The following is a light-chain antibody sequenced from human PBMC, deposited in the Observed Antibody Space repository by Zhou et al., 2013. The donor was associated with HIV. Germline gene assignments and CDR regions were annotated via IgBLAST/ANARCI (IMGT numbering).Light chain of an antibody. J-gene: IGKJ1*01. V-gene: IGKV2-30*02. CDR2: KVS. Sequence: DVVMTQSPLSLSVTLGQPASISCRSSQSLVHSDGNTYLNWFHQRPGQSPGRLIYKVSNRDSGVPDRFSGSGSGTDFTLKISRVEAEDVGVYYCMQGTHWPWTFGQGTKVEIK. CDR3: MQGTHWPWT. CDR1: QSLVHSDGNTY.